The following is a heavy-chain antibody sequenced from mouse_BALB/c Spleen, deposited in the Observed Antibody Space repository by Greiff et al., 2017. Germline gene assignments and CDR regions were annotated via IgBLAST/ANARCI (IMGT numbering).Heavy chain of an antibody. V-gene: IGHV2-9-2*01. J-gene: IGHJ4*01. CDR3: VRDLPLRYGSSYVAMDY. CDR2: IWTGGGT. D-gene: IGHD1-1*01. CDR1: GFSLTSYD. Sequence: VKVVESGPGLVAPSQSLSITCTVSGFSLTSYDISWIRQPPGKGLEWLGVIWTGGGTNYNSAFMSRLSIIKDNSKSQVFLKMNSLQTDDTAIYYCVRDLPLRYGSSYVAMDYWGQGTSVTVSS.